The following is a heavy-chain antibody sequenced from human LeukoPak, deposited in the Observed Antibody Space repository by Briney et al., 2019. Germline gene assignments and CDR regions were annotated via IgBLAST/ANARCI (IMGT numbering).Heavy chain of an antibody. V-gene: IGHV5-51*01. D-gene: IGHD1-26*01. Sequence: PGESLKISCKGSGYTFTNYWIGWVRQMPGKGLEWMGIIWPSDSDTRYSPSFQGQVTISADKSISTAYLQWSCLKASDTAIYFCARRISGYYIDYWGQGTLVSVSS. CDR3: ARRISGYYIDY. J-gene: IGHJ4*02. CDR1: GYTFTNYW. CDR2: IWPSDSDT.